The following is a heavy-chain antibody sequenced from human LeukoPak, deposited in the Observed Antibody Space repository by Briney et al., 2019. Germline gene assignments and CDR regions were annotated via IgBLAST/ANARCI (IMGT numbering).Heavy chain of an antibody. D-gene: IGHD2-15*01. CDR1: GFTFSSYG. Sequence: PGGSLRLSCAASGFTFSSYGMRWVRQAPGKGLEWEAVIWYDGSNKYYADSVKGRFTISRDNSKNTLYLQMNSLRAEDTAVYYCAKGWRCSGGSCPQTYYYYMDVWGKGTTVTASS. CDR3: AKGWRCSGGSCPQTYYYYMDV. V-gene: IGHV3-33*06. J-gene: IGHJ6*03. CDR2: IWYDGSNK.